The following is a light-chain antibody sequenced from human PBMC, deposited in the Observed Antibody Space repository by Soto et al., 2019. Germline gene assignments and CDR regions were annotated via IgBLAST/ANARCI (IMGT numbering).Light chain of an antibody. CDR1: QSIIRY. V-gene: IGKV1-27*01. Sequence: QMTQSPSSLSASVGDRVTITCRASQSIIRYLAWYQQKQGKPPKLLIYAASTLQSGVPSRFSGSGSATDFTLTISGLQPEDVATYYCQKYDDVPYTFGQGTK. J-gene: IGKJ2*01. CDR2: AAS. CDR3: QKYDDVPYT.